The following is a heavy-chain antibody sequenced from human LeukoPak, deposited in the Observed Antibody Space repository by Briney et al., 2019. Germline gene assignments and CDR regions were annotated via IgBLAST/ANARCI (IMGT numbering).Heavy chain of an antibody. CDR2: IIPIFGTA. D-gene: IGHD3-9*01. V-gene: IGHV1-69*13. CDR3: ARDRHILTVYNWFDP. J-gene: IGHJ5*02. Sequence: SVKVSCKASGGTFSSYAISWVRQAPGQGLEWMGGIIPIFGTANYAQKFQGRVTITADESTSTAYMELSSLRSEDTAVYYCARDRHILTVYNWFDPWGQGTLVTVSS. CDR1: GGTFSSYA.